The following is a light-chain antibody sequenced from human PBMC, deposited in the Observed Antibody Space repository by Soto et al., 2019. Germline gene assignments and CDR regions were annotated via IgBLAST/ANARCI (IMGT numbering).Light chain of an antibody. V-gene: IGLV2-11*01. CDR3: CSFAGPQSFEV. J-gene: IGLJ1*01. Sequence: QSALTQPRSVSGSPGQSVTISCTGTSSDIGGYTYVPWYQQHPGKAPKVIIYDVSERPSGVPDRFSGSKSGNTASLTISGLQPEDEADYYCCSFAGPQSFEVFGEGTKVTVL. CDR2: DVS. CDR1: SSDIGGYTY.